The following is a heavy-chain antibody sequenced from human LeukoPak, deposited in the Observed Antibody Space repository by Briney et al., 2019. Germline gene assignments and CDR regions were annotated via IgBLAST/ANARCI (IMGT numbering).Heavy chain of an antibody. D-gene: IGHD2-2*01. J-gene: IGHJ6*02. V-gene: IGHV1-69*13. Sequence: SVKVSCKASGGTFSSYAISWVRQAPGQGLEWMGGIIPIFGTANYAQKFQGRVTITADESTSTAYMELSSLRSEDTAVYYCARTDIVVVPAARVETYYYYGMDVWGQGTTVTVSS. CDR1: GGTFSSYA. CDR3: ARTDIVVVPAARVETYYYYGMDV. CDR2: IIPIFGTA.